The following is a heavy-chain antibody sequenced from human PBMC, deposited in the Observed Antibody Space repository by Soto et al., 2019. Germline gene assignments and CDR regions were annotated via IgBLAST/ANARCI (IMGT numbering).Heavy chain of an antibody. D-gene: IGHD3-22*01. CDR3: ARDPNDSSAYYHHYSYGMDV. J-gene: IGHJ6*02. Sequence: QIQLMQSGAEVKKPGASVKVSCKASGYTFTSYGIHWVRQAPGQRLEWTGWINAGNGNTKYSEKFQGRATITTDTPASTAYLALSSLRSEDTAVYYCARDPNDSSAYYHHYSYGMDVWGQGTTVTVSS. V-gene: IGHV1-3*01. CDR2: INAGNGNT. CDR1: GYTFTSYG.